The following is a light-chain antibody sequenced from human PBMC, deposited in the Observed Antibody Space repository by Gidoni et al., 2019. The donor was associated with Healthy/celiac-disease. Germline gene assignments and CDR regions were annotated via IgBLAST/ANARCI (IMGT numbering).Light chain of an antibody. V-gene: IGKV1-39*01. Sequence: DIQMTQSPSSLSASVGDRVTITCRASQSISNNLNWYQQKPGQAPKLLISAASSLRSGVTSRFSGSGSGTEFTLTISSLQPEDLAVYFCQQSYITPLTFGGGTKVEIK. J-gene: IGKJ4*01. CDR1: QSISNN. CDR2: AAS. CDR3: QQSYITPLT.